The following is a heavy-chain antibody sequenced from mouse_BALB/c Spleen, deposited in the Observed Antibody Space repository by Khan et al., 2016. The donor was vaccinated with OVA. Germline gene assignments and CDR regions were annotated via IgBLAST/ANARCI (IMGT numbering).Heavy chain of an antibody. V-gene: IGHV5-9-3*01. Sequence: EVELVESGGGLVKPGGPLKLSCTTSGFTFSSYAMSWVRQTPEKRLEWVATISSGGDYTYYPDSVKGRFTISRDNAKSTLYLQMSSLRSEDMAMYYCARHNYGPFAYWGQGTLVTVSA. D-gene: IGHD1-1*01. J-gene: IGHJ3*01. CDR1: GFTFSSYA. CDR2: ISSGGDYT. CDR3: ARHNYGPFAY.